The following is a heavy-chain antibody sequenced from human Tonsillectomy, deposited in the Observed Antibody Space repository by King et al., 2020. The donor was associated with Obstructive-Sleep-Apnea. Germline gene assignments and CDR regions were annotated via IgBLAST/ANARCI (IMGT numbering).Heavy chain of an antibody. CDR3: ARAHRIGAADYFDF. J-gene: IGHJ4*02. CDR1: GFTFNAYW. Sequence: VQLVESGGGLVQPGGSLRLSCAASGFTFNAYWMHWVRQAPGKGLVWVSRINNDGSSTIYADSVRGRFIVSRDNARETVYLQMSSLRADDTAIYYCARAHRIGAADYFDFWGQGNLVTVSS. D-gene: IGHD6-13*01. V-gene: IGHV3-74*01. CDR2: INNDGSST.